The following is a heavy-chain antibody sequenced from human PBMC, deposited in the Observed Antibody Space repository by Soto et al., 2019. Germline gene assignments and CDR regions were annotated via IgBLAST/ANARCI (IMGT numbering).Heavy chain of an antibody. CDR3: VRDGTKTLRDWFDP. D-gene: IGHD1-1*01. CDR1: GASISGFY. V-gene: IGHV4-4*07. Sequence: PSETLCRTCTVSGASISGFYWSWIRKSAGKGLEWIGRIYATGTTDYNPSLKSRVMMSVDTSKKQFSLKLRSVTAADTAGYYCVRDGTKTLRDWFDPSGQRISVTVSS. J-gene: IGHJ5*02. CDR2: IYATGTT.